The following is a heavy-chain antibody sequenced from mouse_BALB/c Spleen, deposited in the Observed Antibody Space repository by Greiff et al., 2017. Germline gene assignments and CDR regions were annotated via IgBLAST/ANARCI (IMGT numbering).Heavy chain of an antibody. Sequence: EVQRVESGGGLVKPGGSLKLTCAATGFSFSSDYVSWVSQTPHRNLVVVVTINSYGGSTNYKACVKGRITISRDNSKNTLYLQLSSLTSEDTAMYYCAREHSSRPSWFAYWGQGTLVTVSA. D-gene: IGHD6-2*01. J-gene: IGHJ3*01. CDR3: AREHSSRPSWFAY. CDR1: GFSFSSDY. V-gene: IGHV5-6-3*01. CDR2: INSYGGST.